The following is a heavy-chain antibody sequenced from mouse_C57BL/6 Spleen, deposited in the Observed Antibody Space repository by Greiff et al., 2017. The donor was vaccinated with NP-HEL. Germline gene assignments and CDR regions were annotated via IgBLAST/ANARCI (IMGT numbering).Heavy chain of an antibody. J-gene: IGHJ4*01. V-gene: IGHV5-17*01. CDR3: EAAQDYYAMDY. CDR1: GFTFSDYG. CDR2: ISSGSSTI. Sequence: EVKLVESGGGLVKPGGSLKLSCAASGFTFSDYGMHWVRQAPEKGLEWVAYISSGSSTIYYADTVKGRFTISRDNAKNTLFLQMTSLRSEDTAMYYCEAAQDYYAMDYWGQGTSVTVSS. D-gene: IGHD3-2*02.